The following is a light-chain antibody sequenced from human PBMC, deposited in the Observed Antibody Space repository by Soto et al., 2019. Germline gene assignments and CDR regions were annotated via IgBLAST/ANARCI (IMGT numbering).Light chain of an antibody. J-gene: IGLJ1*01. V-gene: IGLV2-23*02. CDR3: CSYAGSSTFV. CDR2: EVS. Sequence: QSVLTQPASVSGSPGQSITISCTGTNSDVGSYNLVSWYQQQPGKAPKLMIYEVSKRPSGVSNRFSGFKSGNTASLTISGLQAEDEADYYCCSYAGSSTFVFGTGTKVTVL. CDR1: NSDVGSYNL.